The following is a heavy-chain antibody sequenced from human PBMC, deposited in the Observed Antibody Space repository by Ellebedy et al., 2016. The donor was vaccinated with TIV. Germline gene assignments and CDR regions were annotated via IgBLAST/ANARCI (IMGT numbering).Heavy chain of an antibody. Sequence: GESLKISCAASGFTFSSYWMSWVRQAPGKGLEWVANIKQDGSEKYYVDSVKGRFTTSRDNAKNSLYLQMNSLRAEDTAVYYCARVYDSIDYWGQGTLVTVSS. CDR1: GFTFSSYW. J-gene: IGHJ4*02. V-gene: IGHV3-7*01. CDR2: IKQDGSEK. D-gene: IGHD3-22*01. CDR3: ARVYDSIDY.